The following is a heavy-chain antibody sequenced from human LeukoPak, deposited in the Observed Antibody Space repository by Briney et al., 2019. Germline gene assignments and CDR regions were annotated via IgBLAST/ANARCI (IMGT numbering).Heavy chain of an antibody. CDR2: ISYDGSNK. CDR1: GFTFSSYG. Sequence: PGRSLRLSCAASGFTFSSYGMHWVRQAPGKGLEWVAVISYDGSNKYYTDSVKGRFTISRANSKNTLYLQMNSLRAEDTAVYYCAKDRGRGCSSTSCLPLSYYYYGMDVWGQGTTVTVSS. J-gene: IGHJ6*02. D-gene: IGHD2-2*01. V-gene: IGHV3-30*18. CDR3: AKDRGRGCSSTSCLPLSYYYYGMDV.